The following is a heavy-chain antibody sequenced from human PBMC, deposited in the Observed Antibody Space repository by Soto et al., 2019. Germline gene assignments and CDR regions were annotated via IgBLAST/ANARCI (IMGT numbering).Heavy chain of an antibody. Sequence: SETLSLTCTVSGCSISSSSYYWGWIRQPPGKGLEWIGSIYYSGSTYYNPSLKSRVTISVDTSKNQFSLKLSSVTAADTAVYYCARLLLDAFDIWGQGTMVTVSS. V-gene: IGHV4-39*01. CDR3: ARLLLDAFDI. CDR2: IYYSGST. CDR1: GCSISSSSYY. J-gene: IGHJ3*02.